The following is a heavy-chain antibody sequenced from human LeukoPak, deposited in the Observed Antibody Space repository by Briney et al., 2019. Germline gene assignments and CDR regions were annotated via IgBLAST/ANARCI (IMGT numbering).Heavy chain of an antibody. J-gene: IGHJ4*02. CDR1: SYSFNRYG. Sequence: ASVKVSCKASSYSFNRYGISWVRQAPGQGLEWMGWISGYNGNTNYAQKFLGRVSMTADTSTSTAYMELRSLTSDDTAVYYCARCHYYGSGNYVRVYSPDYWGQGTLVTVSS. V-gene: IGHV1-18*01. CDR3: ARCHYYGSGNYVRVYSPDY. D-gene: IGHD3-10*01. CDR2: ISGYNGNT.